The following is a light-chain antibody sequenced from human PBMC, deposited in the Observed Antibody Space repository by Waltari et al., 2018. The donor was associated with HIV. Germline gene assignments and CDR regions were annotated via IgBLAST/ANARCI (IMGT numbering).Light chain of an antibody. V-gene: IGKV1-5*03. CDR1: QSIMQG. CDR3: QQYNRTPWA. J-gene: IGKJ1*01. Sequence: DIQMTQSPSTLSALIGDRVTITCRASQSIMQGLAWYQQKPGKAPKLLIDKAAVLESGVPSRFSGSGSGSDFTLTIRSLQPVDSATYYCQQYNRTPWAFGQGTKVEIK. CDR2: KAA.